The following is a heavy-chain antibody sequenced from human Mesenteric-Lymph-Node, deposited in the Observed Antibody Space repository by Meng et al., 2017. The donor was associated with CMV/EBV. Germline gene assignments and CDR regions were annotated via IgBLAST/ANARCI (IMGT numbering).Heavy chain of an antibody. J-gene: IGHJ4*02. V-gene: IGHV1-18*01. CDR2: VTTYSGNT. D-gene: IGHD3-22*01. Sequence: ASVKVSCKASGYPFTTYGITWVRQAPGQGPEWMGWVTTYSGNTNYAQKFQGRVTMTTETSTNTAYMELKSLKSDDTAVYYCARYYDSSGLYYEDFDYWGQGTPVTVSS. CDR3: ARYYDSSGLYYEDFDY. CDR1: GYPFTTYG.